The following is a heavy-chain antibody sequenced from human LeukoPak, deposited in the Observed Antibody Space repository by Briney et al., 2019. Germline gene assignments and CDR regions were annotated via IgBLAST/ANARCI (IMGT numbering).Heavy chain of an antibody. J-gene: IGHJ4*02. V-gene: IGHV1-18*01. Sequence: ASVKVSCKASGYTFTSYGLSWVRQAPGQGLEWMGWISAYNGNTNYTQKLQGRVTMTTDTSTSTAYMELRSLRSDDTAVYYCARGTPQTTAPPFDYWGQGTLATVSS. D-gene: IGHD4-11*01. CDR2: ISAYNGNT. CDR3: ARGTPQTTAPPFDY. CDR1: GYTFTSYG.